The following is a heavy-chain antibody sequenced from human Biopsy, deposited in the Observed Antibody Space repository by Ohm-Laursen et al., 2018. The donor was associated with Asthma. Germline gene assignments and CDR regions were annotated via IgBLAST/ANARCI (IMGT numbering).Heavy chain of an antibody. CDR2: ISGSGGST. D-gene: IGHD5-12*01. J-gene: IGHJ4*02. CDR3: AKSVLAWIVATGNYFDY. CDR1: GFTFSSYG. V-gene: IGHV3-23*01. Sequence: GSLRLSCSASGFTFSSYGMHWVRQAPGKGLEWVSAISGSGGSTYYADSVKGRFTISRDNSKNTLYLQMNSLRAEDTAVYYCAKSVLAWIVATGNYFDYWGQGTLVTVSS.